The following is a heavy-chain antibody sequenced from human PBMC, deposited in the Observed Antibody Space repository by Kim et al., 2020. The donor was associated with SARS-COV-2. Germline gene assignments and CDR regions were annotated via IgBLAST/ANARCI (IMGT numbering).Heavy chain of an antibody. CDR3: AKYYYGSGNMRAFDS. J-gene: IGHJ4*02. V-gene: IGHV3-23*01. D-gene: IGHD3-10*01. CDR2: ISSYDHRS. Sequence: GGSLRLSCVASGFTFDYYAMSWVRQAPGKALEWVSTISSYDHRSYFVDSVKGRFTISRDDSKNTLSLQMNSLRAEDTAVYYCAKYYYGSGNMRAFDSWGQGTLVTVSS. CDR1: GFTFDYYA.